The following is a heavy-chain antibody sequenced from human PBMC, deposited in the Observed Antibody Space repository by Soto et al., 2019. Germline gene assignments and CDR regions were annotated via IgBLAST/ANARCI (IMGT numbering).Heavy chain of an antibody. CDR3: AKDRTPPLSLSPSSQAIKNLLVGQCFDS. V-gene: IGHV3-30-3*01. D-gene: IGHD2-8*02. CDR2: ISYDGSNK. Sequence: GGSLRLSCAASGFTLSSYAMHWVRQAPGKGLEWVAVISYDGSNKYYADSVKGRFTISRDNSKNTVTLQMNSLRAEDTAFYYCAKDRTPPLSLSPSSQAIKNLLVGQCFDSWGQGTLVTVSS. J-gene: IGHJ4*02. CDR1: GFTLSSYA.